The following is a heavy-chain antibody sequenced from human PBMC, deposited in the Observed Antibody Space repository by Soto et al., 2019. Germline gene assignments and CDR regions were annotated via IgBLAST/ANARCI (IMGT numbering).Heavy chain of an antibody. CDR2: IYYSGST. V-gene: IGHV4-39*01. CDR3: ARYGTPGSSSWRYNWYDP. CDR1: GCSISSSSYY. J-gene: IGHJ5*02. D-gene: IGHD6-13*01. Sequence: SETLSLTCTVSGCSISSSSYYWGWIRQPPGKGLEWIGSIYYSGSTYYNPSLKSRVTISVDTSKNQFSLKLSSVTAADTAAYYCARYGTPGSSSWRYNWYDPWGQGTLVTVSS.